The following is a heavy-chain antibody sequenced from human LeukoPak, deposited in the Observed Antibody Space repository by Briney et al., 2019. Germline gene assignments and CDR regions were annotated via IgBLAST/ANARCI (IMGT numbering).Heavy chain of an antibody. CDR1: GFTFRIYG. CDR2: ISPGGEIP. D-gene: IGHD3-10*01. V-gene: IGHV3-23*01. CDR3: AKDDGWLHYYH. J-gene: IGHJ4*02. Sequence: GGSLRLSCAASGFTFRIYGMNWVRQAPGKGLEWVSGISPGGEIPYYADSVKGRFTISRDNSKDTVSLQMHSLRAEDTATYYCAKDDGWLHYYHWGQGTLVTVSS.